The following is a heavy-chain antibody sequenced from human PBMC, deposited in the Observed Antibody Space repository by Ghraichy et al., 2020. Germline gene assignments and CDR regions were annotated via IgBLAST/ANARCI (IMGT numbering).Heavy chain of an antibody. CDR1: GFIVSNNY. J-gene: IGHJ5*02. CDR3: ARGYDFWT. V-gene: IGHV3-66*02. Sequence: GGSLRLSCAASGFIVSNNYMSWVGQAPGKGLEWVSVIFNSGTTYYADSVKGRFTSSRDNSKNALYLEMNSLRAEDTAVYYCARGYDFWTWGQGTLVTVSS. CDR2: IFNSGTT. D-gene: IGHD3-3*01.